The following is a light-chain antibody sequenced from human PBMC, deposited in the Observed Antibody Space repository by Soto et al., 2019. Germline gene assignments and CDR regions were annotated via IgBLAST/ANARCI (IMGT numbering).Light chain of an antibody. V-gene: IGLV2-14*01. CDR1: SSDVGGYNY. CDR3: SSYTSSSISV. CDR2: EVS. Sequence: QSALTQPASVSGSPGQSITISCTGTSSDVGGYNYVSWYQHHPGKAPKLMIYEVSNRPSGVSYRFSGSKSGNTASLTISGLQAEDEADYYCSSYTSSSISVFGTGTKLTVL. J-gene: IGLJ1*01.